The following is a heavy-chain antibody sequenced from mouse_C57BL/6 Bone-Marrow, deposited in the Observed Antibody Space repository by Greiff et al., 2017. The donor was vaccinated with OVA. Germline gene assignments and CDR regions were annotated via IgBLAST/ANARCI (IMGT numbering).Heavy chain of an antibody. V-gene: IGHV1-64*01. CDR1: GYTFTSYW. CDR2: IHPNRGST. J-gene: IGHJ3*01. Sequence: QVQLQQPGAELVKPGASVKLSCKASGYTFTSYWMHWVKQRPGQGLEWIGMIHPNRGSTNYNEKFKSKATLTVDKSSSTAYMQLSSLTSEDSAVYYCAGAYYGSSYGGFAYWGQGTLVTVSA. D-gene: IGHD1-1*01. CDR3: AGAYYGSSYGGFAY.